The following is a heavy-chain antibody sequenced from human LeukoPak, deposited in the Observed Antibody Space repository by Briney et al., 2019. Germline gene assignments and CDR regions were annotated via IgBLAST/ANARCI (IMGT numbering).Heavy chain of an antibody. CDR2: IYYSGST. J-gene: IGHJ6*02. CDR1: GGSISSYY. Sequence: SETLSLTCTVSGGSISSYYWSWIRQPPGKGLEWIGYIYYSGSTNYNPSLKSRVTISVDTSKNRFSLKLSSVTAADTAVYYCARDRVRGYSYGYDDRYGMDVWGQGTTVTVSS. D-gene: IGHD5-18*01. V-gene: IGHV4-59*01. CDR3: ARDRVRGYSYGYDDRYGMDV.